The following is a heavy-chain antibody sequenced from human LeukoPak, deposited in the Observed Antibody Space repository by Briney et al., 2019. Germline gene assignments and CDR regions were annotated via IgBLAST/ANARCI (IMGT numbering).Heavy chain of an antibody. CDR3: ASVRVGWVAAAGNDY. D-gene: IGHD6-13*01. Sequence: ASVKVSCKASGYTFTGYYMHGVRQAPGQGLEWMGWINPNSGGTNYAQKFQERVTMTRDTSISTAYMELSRLRSDDTAVYYCASVRVGWVAAAGNDYWGQGTLVTVSS. CDR1: GYTFTGYY. CDR2: INPNSGGT. V-gene: IGHV1-2*02. J-gene: IGHJ4*02.